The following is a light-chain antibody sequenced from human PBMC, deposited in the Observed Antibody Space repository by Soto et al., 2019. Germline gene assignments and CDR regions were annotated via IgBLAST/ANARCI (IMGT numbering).Light chain of an antibody. Sequence: EIVMTQSPATLSVSPGERATLSCRAGQSVSSNLAWYQQKPGQAPRLLIYGASTRATGIPARFSGSGSGTEFTLTISSLQSEDFAVYYCQMYNNWVGTFGGGTKVEIK. CDR1: QSVSSN. V-gene: IGKV3-15*01. CDR3: QMYNNWVGT. CDR2: GAS. J-gene: IGKJ4*01.